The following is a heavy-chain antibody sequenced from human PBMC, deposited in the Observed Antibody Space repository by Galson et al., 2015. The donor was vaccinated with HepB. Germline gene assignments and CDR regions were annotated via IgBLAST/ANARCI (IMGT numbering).Heavy chain of an antibody. CDR2: ISAYNGNT. D-gene: IGHD3-3*01. J-gene: IGHJ6*03. CDR3: ARGPVRFLEGEYMDV. CDR1: GYTFTSYG. Sequence: SVKVSCKASGYTFTSYGTSWVRQAPGQGLEWMGWISAYNGNTNYAQKLQGRVTMTTDTSTSTAYMELRSLRSDDTAVYYCARGPVRFLEGEYMDVWGKGTTVTVSS. V-gene: IGHV1-18*01.